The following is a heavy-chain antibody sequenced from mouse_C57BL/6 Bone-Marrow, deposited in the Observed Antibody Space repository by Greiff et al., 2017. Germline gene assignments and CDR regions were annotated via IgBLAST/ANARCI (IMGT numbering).Heavy chain of an antibody. CDR1: GYTFTSYW. CDR3: TRSYYSNFLGYFDV. J-gene: IGHJ1*03. D-gene: IGHD2-5*01. V-gene: IGHV1-5*01. Sequence: VQLQQSGTVLARPGASVKMSCKTSGYTFTSYWMHWVKQRPGQGLEWIGAIYPGNSDTSYNQKFKGKAKLTAVTSASTAYMELSSLTNEDSAVYYCTRSYYSNFLGYFDVWGTGTTVTVSS. CDR2: IYPGNSDT.